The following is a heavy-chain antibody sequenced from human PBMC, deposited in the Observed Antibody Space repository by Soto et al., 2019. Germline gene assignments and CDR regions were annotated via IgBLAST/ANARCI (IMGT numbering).Heavy chain of an antibody. Sequence: SQTLSLTCAISGDSVSSNSAAWNWIRQSPSRGLEWLGRTYYRSKWYNDYAVSVKSRITINPDTSKNQFSLQLNSVTPEDTAVYYCARVRDYSSSWNHYFDYWGQGTLVTVSS. CDR2: TYYRSKWYN. D-gene: IGHD6-13*01. J-gene: IGHJ4*02. CDR3: ARVRDYSSSWNHYFDY. CDR1: GDSVSSNSAA. V-gene: IGHV6-1*01.